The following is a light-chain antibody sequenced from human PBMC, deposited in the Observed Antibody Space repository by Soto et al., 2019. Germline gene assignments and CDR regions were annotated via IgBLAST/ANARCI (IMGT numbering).Light chain of an antibody. CDR3: SSYTSSSTSYVV. Sequence: QSALTQPASVSGSPGQSITISCTGTSSDVGGYNYVSWYQQHPGKAPKLMIYEVSNRPSGVSNRFSGSKSGNTASLTISGLQSEDEADCYCSSYTSSSTSYVVFGGGTKLTVL. V-gene: IGLV2-14*01. CDR2: EVS. J-gene: IGLJ2*01. CDR1: SSDVGGYNY.